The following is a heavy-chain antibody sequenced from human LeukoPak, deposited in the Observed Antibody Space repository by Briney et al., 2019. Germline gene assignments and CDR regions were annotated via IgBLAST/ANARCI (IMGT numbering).Heavy chain of an antibody. V-gene: IGHV3-7*01. CDR1: GFTFSSYW. Sequence: QSGGSLRLSCAASGFTFSSYWMTWVRQAPGKGLEWVANINQYESEKYYVDSVKGRFTISRDNAKNSLYLQMNSLRAEDTAVYYCARDLGGRVDYWGQGTLVTVSS. J-gene: IGHJ4*02. D-gene: IGHD3-10*01. CDR2: INQYESEK. CDR3: ARDLGGRVDY.